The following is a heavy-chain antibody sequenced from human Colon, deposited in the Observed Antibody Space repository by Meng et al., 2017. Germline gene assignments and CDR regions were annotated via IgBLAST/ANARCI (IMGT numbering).Heavy chain of an antibody. D-gene: IGHD2-2*01. Sequence: EVQRLESGGGLVQPGGSLRLSCSASGSTFDNYPMTLVLHAPGKGLEWVSSINYNGDTAYYADSVKGRFTISRDNSKNTLYLQIYSLRTEDTALYYCARVDCPSNDCFKLGWFDPWGQGTLVTVSS. V-gene: IGHV3-23*01. CDR1: GSTFDNYP. J-gene: IGHJ5*02. CDR2: INYNGDTA. CDR3: ARVDCPSNDCFKLGWFDP.